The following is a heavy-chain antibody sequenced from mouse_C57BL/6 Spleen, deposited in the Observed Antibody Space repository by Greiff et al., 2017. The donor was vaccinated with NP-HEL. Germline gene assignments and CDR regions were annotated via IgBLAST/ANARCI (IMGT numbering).Heavy chain of an antibody. J-gene: IGHJ3*01. CDR1: GYTFTSYW. V-gene: IGHV1-52*01. D-gene: IGHD3-2*02. CDR2: IDPSDSET. CDR3: ARGGQAGFAY. Sequence: QVQLKQPGAELVRPGSSVELSCKASGYTFTSYWMHWVKQRPIQGLEWIGNIDPSDSETHYNQKFKDKATLTVDKSSSTAYMQLSSLTSEDSAVYYCARGGQAGFAYWGQGTLVTVSA.